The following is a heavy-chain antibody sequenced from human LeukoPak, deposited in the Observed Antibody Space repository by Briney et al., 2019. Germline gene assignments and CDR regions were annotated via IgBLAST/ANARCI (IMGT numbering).Heavy chain of an antibody. Sequence: GGSLRLSCAASGFTFNIYWMSWVRQAPGKGLEWVANVKEDGSEKYYVDSVKGRFTISRDNAKNSLYLQMNSLRAEDTAVYYCARASSWYTPSRFDPWGQGTLVTVSS. CDR1: GFTFNIYW. D-gene: IGHD6-13*01. V-gene: IGHV3-7*01. J-gene: IGHJ5*02. CDR3: ARASSWYTPSRFDP. CDR2: VKEDGSEK.